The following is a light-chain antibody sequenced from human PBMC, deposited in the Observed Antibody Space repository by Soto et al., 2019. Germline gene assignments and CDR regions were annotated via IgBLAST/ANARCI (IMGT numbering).Light chain of an antibody. Sequence: QSALTQPASVSGSPGQSITISCTGTSSDVGDHNSVSWYQQQPGKAPKLMIYAVSNRPSGVSNRFSGSKSGNTASLTISGFQAEDGADYYCESYTPSTTVIFGGGTNLTVL. J-gene: IGLJ2*01. V-gene: IGLV2-14*03. CDR3: ESYTPSTTVI. CDR1: SSDVGDHNS. CDR2: AVS.